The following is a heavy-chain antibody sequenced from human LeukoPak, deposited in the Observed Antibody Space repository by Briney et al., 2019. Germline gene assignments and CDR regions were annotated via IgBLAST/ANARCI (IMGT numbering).Heavy chain of an antibody. CDR2: IYTSGST. J-gene: IGHJ6*03. D-gene: IGHD2-15*01. V-gene: IGHV4-61*02. Sequence: KPSETLSLTCTVSGGSISSGSYYWSWIRQPAGKGLEWIGRIYTSGSTNYNPSLKSRVTISVDTSKNQFSLKLGSVTAADTAVYYCARSVEGYCSGGSCYSYYYYMDVWGKGTTVTVSS. CDR3: ARSVEGYCSGGSCYSYYYYMDV. CDR1: GGSISSGSYY.